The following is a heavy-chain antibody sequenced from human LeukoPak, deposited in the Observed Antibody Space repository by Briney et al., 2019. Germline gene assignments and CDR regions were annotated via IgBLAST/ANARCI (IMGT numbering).Heavy chain of an antibody. V-gene: IGHV4-61*08. CDR3: ATVSSGYYGGYFDY. CDR1: GGSISSGGYY. Sequence: PSETLSLTCTVSGGSISSGGYYWSWIRQHPGKGLEWIGYIYYSGSTNYNPSLKSRVTMSVDTSKNQFSLKLNSVTAADTAVYYCATVSSGYYGGYFDYWGQGTLVTVSS. CDR2: IYYSGST. D-gene: IGHD3-22*01. J-gene: IGHJ4*02.